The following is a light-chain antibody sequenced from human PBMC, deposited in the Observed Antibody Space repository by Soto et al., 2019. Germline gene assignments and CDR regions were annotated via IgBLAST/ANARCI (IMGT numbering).Light chain of an antibody. J-gene: IGLJ3*02. CDR1: SSDVGTYNL. Sequence: QSALTQPASVSGSPGQSITISCTGTSSDVGTYNLVSWYQHHPGKAPKLMISEVIKRPSGVSNRFSGYKSDNPASLTISGLQAEDEADYYCCSYAGSSIFVFGGGTKLTVL. CDR3: CSYAGSSIFV. CDR2: EVI. V-gene: IGLV2-23*02.